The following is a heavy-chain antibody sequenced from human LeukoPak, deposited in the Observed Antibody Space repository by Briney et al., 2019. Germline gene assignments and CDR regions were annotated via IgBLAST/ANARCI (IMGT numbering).Heavy chain of an antibody. CDR3: ARGCSSTSCYGFDY. Sequence: GGSLRLSCAASGFTVSSKYMSWVLQAPGKGLEWLSVIYSGGSTYYADSVKGRFTISRDNSKNTLYLQMNSLRAEDTAVYYCARGCSSTSCYGFDYWGQGTLVTVSS. CDR2: IYSGGST. V-gene: IGHV3-53*01. CDR1: GFTVSSKY. D-gene: IGHD2-2*01. J-gene: IGHJ4*02.